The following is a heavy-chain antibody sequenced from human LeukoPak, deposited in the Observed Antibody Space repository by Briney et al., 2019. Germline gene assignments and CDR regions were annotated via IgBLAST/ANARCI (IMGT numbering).Heavy chain of an antibody. CDR2: ISSSSSYI. CDR1: GFTFSSYS. Sequence: GGSLRLSCAASGFTFSSYSMNWVRQAPGKGLEWVSSISSSSSYIYYADSVKGRFTISRDNAKNSLYLQMNSLRAEDTAVYYCARDVVVVPAASEQTYYYYYGTDVWGQGTTVTVSS. D-gene: IGHD2-2*01. V-gene: IGHV3-21*03. CDR3: ARDVVVVPAASEQTYYYYYGTDV. J-gene: IGHJ6*02.